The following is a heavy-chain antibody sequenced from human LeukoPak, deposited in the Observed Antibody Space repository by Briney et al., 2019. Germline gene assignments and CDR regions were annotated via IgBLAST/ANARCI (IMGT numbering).Heavy chain of an antibody. Sequence: PGGSLRLSCAASGFTFSSYWMSWVRQAPGKGLEWVANIKQDGGEKYYVDSVKGRFTISRDNAKNSLYLQMNSLRAEDTAVYYCASSGSHIFGYYYYYMDVWGKGTTVTVSS. J-gene: IGHJ6*03. CDR2: IKQDGGEK. D-gene: IGHD3-10*01. CDR3: ASSGSHIFGYYYYYMDV. V-gene: IGHV3-7*01. CDR1: GFTFSSYW.